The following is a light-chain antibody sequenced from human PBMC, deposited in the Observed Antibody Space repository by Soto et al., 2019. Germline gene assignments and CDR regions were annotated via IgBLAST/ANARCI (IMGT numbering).Light chain of an antibody. V-gene: IGLV2-11*01. J-gene: IGLJ3*02. CDR2: DVS. Sequence: QAVVTQPPSASGTPGQRVTISCTGTSSDVGGYNYVSWYQQHPGNAPKLMIYDVSKRPSGVPDRFSGSKSGNTASLTISGLQAEDEADYYCCSYAGSNTWVFGGGTKLTVL. CDR3: CSYAGSNTWV. CDR1: SSDVGGYNY.